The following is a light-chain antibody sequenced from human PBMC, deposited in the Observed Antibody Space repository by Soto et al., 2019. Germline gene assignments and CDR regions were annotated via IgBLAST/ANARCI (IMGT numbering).Light chain of an antibody. CDR1: QSVRTS. V-gene: IGKV3-20*01. CDR3: QQYGTSPGT. J-gene: IGKJ1*01. CDR2: AAS. Sequence: EIVFTQSPGTLSLSPGERATLSCRASQSVRTSLAWYQQNPGRAPRLLIYAASSRPTGVPDRFSGSGSGTDFSLTISRLEAEDFAVYYCQQYGTSPGTFGQGTKVDIK.